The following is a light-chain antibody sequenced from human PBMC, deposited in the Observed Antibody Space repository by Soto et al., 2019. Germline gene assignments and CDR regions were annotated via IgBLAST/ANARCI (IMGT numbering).Light chain of an antibody. V-gene: IGKV1-12*01. J-gene: IGKJ2*01. CDR3: QQANSFPYT. Sequence: DIQMTQSPSSVSSSVGDRVTISCRASQGINNWLAWYQEKPGKAPKLLIYAASNLQSGVPSRFSGSGSGTDFTLTISSLQPEDFATYYCQQANSFPYTFGQGTKLEIK. CDR2: AAS. CDR1: QGINNW.